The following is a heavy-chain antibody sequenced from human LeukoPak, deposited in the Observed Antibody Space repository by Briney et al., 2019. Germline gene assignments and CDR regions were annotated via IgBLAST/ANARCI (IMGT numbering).Heavy chain of an antibody. CDR3: XXXXLVDTAPDDY. J-gene: IGHJ4*02. Sequence: GGSLRLSCAASGFTFSSYAMSWVRQAPGKGLEWVSAISGSGGSTYYADSVKGRFTISRDNSKNTLYLQMNSLRAEDTAVYYXXXXXLVDTAPDDYWGQGTLVTVSS. CDR1: GFTFSSYA. D-gene: IGHD5-18*01. V-gene: IGHV3-23*01. CDR2: ISGSGGST.